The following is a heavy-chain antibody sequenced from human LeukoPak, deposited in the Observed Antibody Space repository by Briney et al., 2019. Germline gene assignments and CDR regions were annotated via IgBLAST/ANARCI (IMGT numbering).Heavy chain of an antibody. D-gene: IGHD6-13*01. V-gene: IGHV3-74*01. CDR2: INGDGSST. CDR3: ARDQGYQVVDP. Sequence: GGSLRLSCSASGFAFSTYWMHWVRQASGKGLVWVSRINGDGSSTSYADSAKGRFTISRDNAKNTLYLQMNSLRAEDTAVYYCARDQGYQVVDPWGQGTLVTVSS. CDR1: GFAFSTYW. J-gene: IGHJ5*02.